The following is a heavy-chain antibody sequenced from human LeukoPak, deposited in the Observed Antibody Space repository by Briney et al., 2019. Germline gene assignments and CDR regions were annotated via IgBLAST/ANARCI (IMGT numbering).Heavy chain of an antibody. CDR3: ARATYIYYHMDV. J-gene: IGHJ6*03. V-gene: IGHV1-69*06. Sequence: SVKVSCKASGGTFSSYAISWVRQAPGQGLEWMGGIIPIFGTANYAQKFQGRVTITADKSTSTAYMELSRLRSDDTAVYYCARATYIYYHMDVWGKGTTVTVSS. CDR1: GGTFSSYA. D-gene: IGHD3-10*01. CDR2: IIPIFGTA.